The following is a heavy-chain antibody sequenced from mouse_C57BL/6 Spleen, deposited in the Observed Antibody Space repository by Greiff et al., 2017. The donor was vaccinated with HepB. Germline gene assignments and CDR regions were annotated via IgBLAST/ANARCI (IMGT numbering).Heavy chain of an antibody. Sequence: VQLKESGAELVKPGASVKLSCTASGFNIKDYYMHWVKQRTEQGLEWIGRIDPEDGETKYAPKFQGKATITADTSSNTAYLQLSSLTSEDTAVYYCAIDYYYGSSYYYAMDYWGQGTSVTVSS. D-gene: IGHD1-1*01. CDR1: GFNIKDYY. CDR3: AIDYYYGSSYYYAMDY. J-gene: IGHJ4*01. CDR2: IDPEDGET. V-gene: IGHV14-2*01.